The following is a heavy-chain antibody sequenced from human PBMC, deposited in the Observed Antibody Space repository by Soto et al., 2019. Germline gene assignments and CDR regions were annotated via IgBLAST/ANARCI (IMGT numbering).Heavy chain of an antibody. V-gene: IGHV4-34*01. J-gene: IGHJ6*02. CDR3: ARVIEQQPRLSYYGMDV. CDR1: GGSFSGYY. D-gene: IGHD6-13*01. CDR2: INHSGST. Sequence: SETLSLTCAVYGGSFSGYYWSWIRQPPGKGLEWIGEINHSGSTNYNPSLKSRVTISVDTSKNQFSLKLSSVTAADTAVYYCARVIEQQPRLSYYGMDVWGQGTTVTVSS.